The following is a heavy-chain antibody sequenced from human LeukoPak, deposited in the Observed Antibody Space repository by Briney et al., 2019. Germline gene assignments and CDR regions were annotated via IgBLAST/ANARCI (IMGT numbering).Heavy chain of an antibody. Sequence: PSETLSLTCTVSGGSISSSSFYWTWIRQPPGKGLEWIGYIYYSGTTKYNPSLTSRVTISMDMSKNQFSLKVNSVTAADTAVYYCARRIPDYGDYSPGNNWLDPWGQGTQVTVSS. V-gene: IGHV4-61*05. CDR3: ARRIPDYGDYSPGNNWLDP. CDR1: GGSISSSSFY. CDR2: IYYSGTT. D-gene: IGHD4-17*01. J-gene: IGHJ5*02.